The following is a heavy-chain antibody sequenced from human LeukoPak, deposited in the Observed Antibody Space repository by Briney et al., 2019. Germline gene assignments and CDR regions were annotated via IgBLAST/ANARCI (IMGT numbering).Heavy chain of an antibody. V-gene: IGHV4-34*01. CDR2: INHSGST. J-gene: IGHJ4*02. Sequence: PGGSLRLSCAASGFTFSSYSMNWVRQAPGKGLEWIGEINHSGSTNYNPSLKSRVTISVDTSKNQFSLKLSSVTAADTAVYYCASVNSTPYPWGQGTLVTVSS. D-gene: IGHD2-15*01. CDR1: GFTFSSYS. CDR3: ASVNSTPYP.